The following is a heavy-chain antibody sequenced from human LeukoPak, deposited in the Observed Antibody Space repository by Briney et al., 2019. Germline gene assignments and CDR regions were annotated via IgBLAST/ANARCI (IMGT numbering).Heavy chain of an antibody. J-gene: IGHJ6*02. D-gene: IGHD3-10*01. CDR1: GFTFNNAW. Sequence: PGGSLRLSCAVSGFTFNNAWMSWVRQAPGKGLEWVGRIKSKTDGGATHYTAPVEGRFTISRVESKNTLYLQMDSLKTEDTAVYSCTIMTYKGSGMDVWGQGTTVTVSS. V-gene: IGHV3-15*01. CDR2: IKSKTDGGAT. CDR3: TIMTYKGSGMDV.